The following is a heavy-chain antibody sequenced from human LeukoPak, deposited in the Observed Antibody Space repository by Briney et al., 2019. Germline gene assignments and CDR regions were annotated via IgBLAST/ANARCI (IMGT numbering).Heavy chain of an antibody. V-gene: IGHV4-38-2*02. CDR2: IYYSGST. D-gene: IGHD3-22*01. CDR1: GYSISSGYY. J-gene: IGHJ5*02. CDR3: ARGTYYYDSSGYYYH. Sequence: SETLSLSCTVSGYSISSGYYWGWIRQPPGRGLEWIGSIYYSGSTYYNPSLKSRVTISVDTSKNQFSLKLSSVTAADTAVYYCARGTYYYDSSGYYYHWGQGTLVTVSS.